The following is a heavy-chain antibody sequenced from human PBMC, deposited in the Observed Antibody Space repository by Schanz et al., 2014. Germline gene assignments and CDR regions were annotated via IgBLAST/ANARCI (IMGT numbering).Heavy chain of an antibody. V-gene: IGHV1-69*04. D-gene: IGHD6-13*01. CDR2: IIPSLGLA. CDR1: GYTFTSYG. Sequence: QVQLVPSGAEVKKPGASVKVSCKASGYTFTSYGINWVRQAPGQGLEWMGRIIPSLGLAKYEQKFQGRVTITADKSTFTAYMELSSLRSEDTAMYYYARDGVDAAAGGNYWGQGTLVTVSS. CDR3: ARDGVDAAAGGNY. J-gene: IGHJ4*02.